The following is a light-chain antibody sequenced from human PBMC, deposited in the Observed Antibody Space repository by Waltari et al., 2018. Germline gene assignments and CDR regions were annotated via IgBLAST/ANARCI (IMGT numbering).Light chain of an antibody. CDR1: KLGGGP. CDR3: QAWDRDGAV. V-gene: IGLV3-1*01. J-gene: IGLJ2*01. Sequence: SYEVIQPPSASVSPGQTATITCSGDKLGGGPTSCYQQRPGQSPVLLIYQSSRRSSGVPERFSGSHSGNTATLTISGTQTVDEADYYCQAWDRDGAVFGDGTKLTVL. CDR2: QSS.